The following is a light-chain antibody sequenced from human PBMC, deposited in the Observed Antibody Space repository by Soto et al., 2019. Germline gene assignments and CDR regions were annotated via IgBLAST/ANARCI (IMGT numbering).Light chain of an antibody. CDR3: QSYDSSLSGVV. J-gene: IGLJ2*01. CDR2: GNI. CDR1: SSNIGAGYE. V-gene: IGLV1-40*01. Sequence: QSVLTQPPSVSGAPGQRVTISCTGSSSNIGAGYEVHWYQQLPGTAPKLLIYGNICRPSGVPDRFSGSKSGTSVSLAITGLQAEDEADYHCQSYDSSLSGVVFGGGTKLTVL.